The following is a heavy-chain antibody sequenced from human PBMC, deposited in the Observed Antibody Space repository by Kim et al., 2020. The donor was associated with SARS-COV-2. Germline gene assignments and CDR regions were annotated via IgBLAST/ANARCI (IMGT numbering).Heavy chain of an antibody. J-gene: IGHJ4*02. CDR2: IYSGGSST. V-gene: IGHV3-23*03. D-gene: IGHD3-10*01. CDR1: GFTFSSYA. Sequence: GGSLRLSCAASGFTFSSYAMSWVRQAPGKGLEWVSVIYSGGSSTYYADSVKGRFTISRDNSKNTLYLQMNSLRAEDTAVYYCAKVLLWFGDKGHSSGWYYFDYWGQGTLVTVSS. CDR3: AKVLLWFGDKGHSSGWYYFDY.